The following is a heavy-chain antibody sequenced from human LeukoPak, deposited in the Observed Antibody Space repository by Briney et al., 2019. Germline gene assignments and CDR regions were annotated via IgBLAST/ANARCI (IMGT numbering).Heavy chain of an antibody. Sequence: GGSLRLSCAASGFSVSNNYMTWVRQAPGKGLEWVSNIYSGGTTFYADSVKGRFTISRDSSKNTLYLQMNNVRAEDTALYYCVRSPGSLFDYCGQGTLVTVSS. CDR3: VRSPGSLFDY. J-gene: IGHJ4*02. CDR1: GFSVSNNY. V-gene: IGHV3-53*01. CDR2: IYSGGTT.